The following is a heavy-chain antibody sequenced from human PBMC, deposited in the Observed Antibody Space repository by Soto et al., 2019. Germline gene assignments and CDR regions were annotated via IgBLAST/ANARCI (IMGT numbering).Heavy chain of an antibody. CDR2: INPNSGGT. D-gene: IGHD5-12*01. J-gene: IGHJ5*02. CDR1: GYTFTGYY. V-gene: IGHV1-2*02. Sequence: ASVKVSCKASGYTFTGYYMPWVRQAPGQGLEWMGWINPNSGGTNYAQKFQGRVTMTRDTSISTAYMELSRLRSDDTAVYYCARDLEDIVATAPWANWFDPWGQVTLVPVSS. CDR3: ARDLEDIVATAPWANWFDP.